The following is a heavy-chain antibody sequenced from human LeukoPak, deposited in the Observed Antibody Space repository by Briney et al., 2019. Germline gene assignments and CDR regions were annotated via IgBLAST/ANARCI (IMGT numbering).Heavy chain of an antibody. CDR1: GYTFTSYY. CDR3: AREFFDCSGGSCYGFDP. D-gene: IGHD2-15*01. J-gene: IGHJ5*02. CDR2: INPSGGST. V-gene: IGHV1-46*01. Sequence: ASVKVSCKASGYTFTSYYMHWVRQAPGQGLEWMGIINPSGGSTSYAQKFQGRVTMTRDMSTSTVYMELSSLRSEDTAVYYCAREFFDCSGGSCYGFDPWGQGTLVTVSS.